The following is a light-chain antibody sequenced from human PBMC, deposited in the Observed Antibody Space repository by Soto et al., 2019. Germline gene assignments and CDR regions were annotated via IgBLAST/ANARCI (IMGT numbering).Light chain of an antibody. CDR3: AAWDDSRNGYV. Sequence: QSVLTQPPSVSGTPGQRVTISCSGSSANIGSNTVNWYQQLPGTAPKLLIYSNNQRPSGVPDRFSGSKSGTSASLAISGLQSEEEADFYCAAWDDSRNGYVFGTGTKVTVL. CDR1: SANIGSNT. V-gene: IGLV1-44*01. CDR2: SNN. J-gene: IGLJ1*01.